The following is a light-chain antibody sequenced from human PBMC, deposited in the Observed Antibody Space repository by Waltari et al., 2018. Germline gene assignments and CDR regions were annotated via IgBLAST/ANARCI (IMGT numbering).Light chain of an antibody. J-gene: IGKJ5*01. CDR1: QGIGSW. CDR3: QQANSFPIT. V-gene: IGKV1D-12*01. CDR2: AAS. Sequence: DIQMTQSPSSVSASVGDRVTITCRASQGIGSWLAWYQQKPGNAPKLLIYAASSLQSGVPSRFSGSGSGTDFTLTISSLQPEDFATYYCQQANSFPITFGQGTRLEIK.